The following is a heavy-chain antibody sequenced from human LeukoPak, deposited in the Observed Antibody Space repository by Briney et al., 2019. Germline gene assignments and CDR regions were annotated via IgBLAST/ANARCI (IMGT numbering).Heavy chain of an antibody. CDR3: ARQLTLFSASRQGLDY. V-gene: IGHV5-51*01. D-gene: IGHD2/OR15-2a*01. CDR2: IYPGDSDA. CDR1: GYSFPTNW. J-gene: IGHJ4*02. Sequence: KHGESLKISCQGSGYSFPTNWIAWVRQVPGNGLEWMGVIYPGDSDARYSPSFQGQVTFSADRSTNTTYLQWHSLKASDTATYYCARQLTLFSASRQGLDYWGQGTLVTVSS.